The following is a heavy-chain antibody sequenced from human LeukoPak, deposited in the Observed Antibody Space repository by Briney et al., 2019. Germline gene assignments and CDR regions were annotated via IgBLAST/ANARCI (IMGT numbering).Heavy chain of an antibody. CDR3: AKAYSSSWGYYFDY. CDR2: ISWNSGSI. D-gene: IGHD6-13*01. J-gene: IGHJ4*02. Sequence: GGSLRLSCAASGFTFDDYAMHWVRQAPGKGLEWVSGISWNSGSIGYADSVKGRFTISRDNAKNSLYLQMNSLRAGDTALYYCAKAYSSSWGYYFDYWGQGTLVTVSS. CDR1: GFTFDDYA. V-gene: IGHV3-9*01.